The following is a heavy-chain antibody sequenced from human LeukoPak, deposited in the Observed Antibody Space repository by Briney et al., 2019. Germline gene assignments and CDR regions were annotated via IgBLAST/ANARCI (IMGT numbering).Heavy chain of an antibody. D-gene: IGHD1-26*01. Sequence: GGSLRLSCAASGFTFSSYAMSWVRQAPGKGLEWVSAISGSGGSTYYADSVKGRFTISRDNSKNTLYLQMNSLRAEDTVVYYCANLVGATVYYYYYMDVWGKGTTVTVSS. CDR1: GFTFSSYA. J-gene: IGHJ6*03. V-gene: IGHV3-23*01. CDR2: ISGSGGST. CDR3: ANLVGATVYYYYYMDV.